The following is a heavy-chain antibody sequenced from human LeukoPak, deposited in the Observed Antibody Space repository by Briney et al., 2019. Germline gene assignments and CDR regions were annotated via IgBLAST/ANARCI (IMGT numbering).Heavy chain of an antibody. J-gene: IGHJ4*02. V-gene: IGHV1-24*01. CDR1: GYTLTELS. CDR2: FDPEDGET. Sequence: GASVKVSCKVSGYTLTELSMHWVRQAPGKGLEWMGGFDPEDGETIYAQKFQGRVTMTRDTSTSTVYMELSSLRSEDTAVYYCATERGDSTGAFDYWGQGTLVTVSS. CDR3: ATERGDSTGAFDY. D-gene: IGHD7-27*01.